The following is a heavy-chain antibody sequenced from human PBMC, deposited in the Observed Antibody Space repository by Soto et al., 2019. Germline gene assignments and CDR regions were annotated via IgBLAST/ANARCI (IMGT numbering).Heavy chain of an antibody. V-gene: IGHV4-39*01. CDR3: ARQRTTVVTQAYFDH. J-gene: IGHJ4*02. CDR1: GESISSSSYY. CDR2: IYYSGRT. Sequence: SETLSLTCIVSGESISSSSYYWGCIRQPPGKGLEWIGSIYYSGRTYYNPSFKSRVTISIDTSKNQFSLKLSSVTATDTAVYYCARQRTTVVTQAYFDHWGQGALVTV. D-gene: IGHD2-21*02.